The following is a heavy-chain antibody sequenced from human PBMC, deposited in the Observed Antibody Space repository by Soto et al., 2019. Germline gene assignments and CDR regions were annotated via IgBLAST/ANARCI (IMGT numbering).Heavy chain of an antibody. D-gene: IGHD1-26*01. Sequence: EVQLLESGGGLVQPGGSLRLSCAASGFTFSSYAMSWVRQAPGKGLEWVSAISGSGGSTYYPDSVKGRFIISRDNSKNTLYLQMNSLRAEDTAVYYCAKDEFSGNYSPNDYWGQGTLVTVSS. CDR3: AKDEFSGNYSPNDY. J-gene: IGHJ4*02. CDR2: ISGSGGST. CDR1: GFTFSSYA. V-gene: IGHV3-23*01.